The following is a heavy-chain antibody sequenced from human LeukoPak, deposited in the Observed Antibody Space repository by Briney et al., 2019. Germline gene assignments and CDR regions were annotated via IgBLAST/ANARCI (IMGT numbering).Heavy chain of an antibody. D-gene: IGHD3-3*01. V-gene: IGHV4-30-2*01. CDR2: IYHSGST. CDR1: GGSISSGGYY. Sequence: PSETLSLTCTVSGGSISSGGYYWSWIRQPPGKGLEWIGYIYHSGSTYYNPSLKSRVTISVDRSKNQFSLKLSSVTAADTAVYYCARGSGPGAFDIWGQGTMVTVSS. J-gene: IGHJ3*02. CDR3: ARGSGPGAFDI.